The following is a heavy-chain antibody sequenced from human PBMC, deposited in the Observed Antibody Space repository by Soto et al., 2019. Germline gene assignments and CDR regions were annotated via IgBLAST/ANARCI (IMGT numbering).Heavy chain of an antibody. D-gene: IGHD3-10*01. V-gene: IGHV4-59*01. CDR1: GGSISRYY. J-gene: IGHJ5*02. Sequence: SETLSLTYTVSGGSISRYYWSWIRQPPGKGLEWIGYIYYSGSTNYNPSLKSRVTISVDTSKNQFSLKLSSVTAADTAVYYCARYYYGSGSPIEWYNWFDPWGQGTLVTVSS. CDR2: IYYSGST. CDR3: ARYYYGSGSPIEWYNWFDP.